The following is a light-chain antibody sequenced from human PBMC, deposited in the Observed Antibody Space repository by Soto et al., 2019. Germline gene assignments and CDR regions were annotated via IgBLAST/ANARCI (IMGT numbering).Light chain of an antibody. CDR1: SSDVGSYNY. CDR3: SSYTSSSTLYV. CDR2: DVS. J-gene: IGLJ1*01. Sequence: SVLTQPASVSGSPGQSITISCTGTSSDVGSYNYVSWYQQHPGKAPKLMIYDVSNRPSGVSNRFSGSKSGNTASLTISGLQTEDEADYYCSSYTSSSTLYVFGTGTKLTVL. V-gene: IGLV2-14*01.